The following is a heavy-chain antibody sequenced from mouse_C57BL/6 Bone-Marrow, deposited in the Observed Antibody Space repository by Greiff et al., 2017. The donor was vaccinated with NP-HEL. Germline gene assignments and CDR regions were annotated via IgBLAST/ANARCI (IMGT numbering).Heavy chain of an antibody. Sequence: QVQLKQSGAELVKPGASVKISCKASGYAFSSYWMNWVKQRPGKGLEWIGQIYPGDGDTNYNGKFKGKATLTADKSSSTAYMQLSSLTSEDSAVYFCARSDYYGSSYGFAYWGQGTLVTVSA. V-gene: IGHV1-80*01. CDR3: ARSDYYGSSYGFAY. CDR1: GYAFSSYW. D-gene: IGHD1-1*01. CDR2: IYPGDGDT. J-gene: IGHJ3*01.